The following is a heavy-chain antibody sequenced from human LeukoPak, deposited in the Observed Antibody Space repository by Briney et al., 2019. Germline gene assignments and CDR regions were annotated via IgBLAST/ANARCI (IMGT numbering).Heavy chain of an antibody. Sequence: GASVKVSCKASGYTFTSYDSNWVRQATGQGLELMGWMNPNSGNRGYAQKFQGIVTITRNTSISTAYMELSSLRSEDTAVYYCARGRYDFWSGYYDYWGQGTLVTVSS. V-gene: IGHV1-8*03. CDR3: ARGRYDFWSGYYDY. J-gene: IGHJ4*02. D-gene: IGHD3-3*01. CDR2: MNPNSGNR. CDR1: GYTFTSYD.